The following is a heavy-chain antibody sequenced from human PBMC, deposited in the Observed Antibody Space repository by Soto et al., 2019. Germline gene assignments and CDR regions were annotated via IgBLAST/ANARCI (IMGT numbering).Heavy chain of an antibody. V-gene: IGHV1-3*01. CDR1: GYTFTSYA. CDR2: INAGNGNT. D-gene: IGHD3-22*01. Sequence: ASVNVSCKASGYTFTSYAMRWVRQAPGQRLEWMGWINAGNGNTKYSQKFQGRVTITRDTSASTAYMELSSLRSEDTAVYYCARVPYYDSSGSPGHWGQGTLVTVSS. CDR3: ARVPYYDSSGSPGH. J-gene: IGHJ4*02.